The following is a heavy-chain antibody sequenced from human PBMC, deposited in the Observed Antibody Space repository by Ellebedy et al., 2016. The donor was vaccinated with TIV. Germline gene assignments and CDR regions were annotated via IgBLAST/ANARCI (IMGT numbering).Heavy chain of an antibody. J-gene: IGHJ3*01. D-gene: IGHD1-14*01. V-gene: IGHV4-34*01. CDR1: GGSFNGYY. CDR2: INHSGST. Sequence: SETLSLTXAVSGGSFNGYYWSWIRQPPGKGLEWIGEINHSGSTNYKPSLKGRVTMSVDTSKNQFSLRLSSVTAADTGVYYCARTTAFDVWGQGTMVTVSS. CDR3: ARTTAFDV.